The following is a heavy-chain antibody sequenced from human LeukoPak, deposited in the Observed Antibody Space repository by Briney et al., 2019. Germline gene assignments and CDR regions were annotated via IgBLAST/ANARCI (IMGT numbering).Heavy chain of an antibody. CDR2: ISSSSSYI. V-gene: IGHV3-21*04. CDR3: ARDRSGYYHGLDY. J-gene: IGHJ4*02. D-gene: IGHD3-22*01. Sequence: GGSLRLSCAASGFTFSSYSMNWVRQAPGKGLEWVSSISSSSSYIYYADSVKGRFTISRDNAKNSLYLQMNSLRAEDTAVYYCARDRSGYYHGLDYWGQGILVTVSS. CDR1: GFTFSSYS.